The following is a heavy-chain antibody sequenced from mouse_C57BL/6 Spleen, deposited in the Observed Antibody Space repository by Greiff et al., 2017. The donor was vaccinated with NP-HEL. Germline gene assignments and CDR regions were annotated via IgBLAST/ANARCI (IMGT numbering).Heavy chain of an antibody. V-gene: IGHV1-64*01. J-gene: IGHJ4*01. CDR3: ARTPYDYVEDYAMDY. D-gene: IGHD2-4*01. CDR1: GYTFTSYW. Sequence: QVQLQQPGAELVKPGASVKLSCKASGYTFTSYWMHWVKQRPGQGLEWIGMIHPNSGSTNYNEKFKSKATLTVDKSSSTAYMQLSSLTSEDSAVYYCARTPYDYVEDYAMDYWGQGTSVTVSS. CDR2: IHPNSGST.